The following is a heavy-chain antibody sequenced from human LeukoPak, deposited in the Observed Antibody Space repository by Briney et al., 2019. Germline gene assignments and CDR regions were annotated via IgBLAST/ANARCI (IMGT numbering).Heavy chain of an antibody. D-gene: IGHD6-6*01. CDR2: ISASGGKT. Sequence: PGGSLRLSCAASGFTFDNYVMNWVRQAPGKGLEWVSGISASGGKTYYADSVKGRFTISRDNSKNTLYLQMNRLRADDTAVYYCAKGDLYSSSSLGYYYMDVWGKGTTVTVSS. J-gene: IGHJ6*03. V-gene: IGHV3-23*01. CDR1: GFTFDNYV. CDR3: AKGDLYSSSSLGYYYMDV.